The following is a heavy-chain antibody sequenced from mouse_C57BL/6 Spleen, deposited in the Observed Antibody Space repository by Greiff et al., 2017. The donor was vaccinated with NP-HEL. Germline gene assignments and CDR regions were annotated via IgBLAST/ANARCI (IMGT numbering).Heavy chain of an antibody. Sequence: VQLQQSGAELARPGASVKLSCKASGYTFTSYGISWVKQRTGQGLEWIGEIYPRSGNTYYNEKFKGKATLTADKSSSTAYMELRSLTSEDSAVYFCARPVTTVVATWYFDVWGTGTTVTVSS. J-gene: IGHJ1*03. D-gene: IGHD1-1*01. V-gene: IGHV1-81*01. CDR1: GYTFTSYG. CDR2: IYPRSGNT. CDR3: ARPVTTVVATWYFDV.